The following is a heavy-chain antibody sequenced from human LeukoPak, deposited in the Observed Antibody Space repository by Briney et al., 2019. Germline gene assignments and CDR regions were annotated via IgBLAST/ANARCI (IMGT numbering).Heavy chain of an antibody. CDR2: IYYSGST. V-gene: IGHV4-39*01. J-gene: IGHJ4*02. CDR3: ARQWGSGTRRFDR. CDR1: GGSISSTTYY. Sequence: SPSETLSLTCTVSGGSISSTTYYWDWIRQPPGKGLEWIGGIYYSGSTYYNTSLKRRVTISVDTSRNQFSLQLRSVTGPYTAVCYCARQWGSGTRRFDRWGQGILVTVSS. D-gene: IGHD3-10*01.